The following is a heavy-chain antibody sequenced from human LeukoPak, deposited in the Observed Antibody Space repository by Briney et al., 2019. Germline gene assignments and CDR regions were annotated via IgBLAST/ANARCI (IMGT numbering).Heavy chain of an antibody. CDR1: GFTFSSYW. CDR2: IKQDGSEK. D-gene: IGHD3-22*01. V-gene: IGHV3-7*01. Sequence: GGSLRLSCAASGFTFSSYWMSWVRQAPGKGLEWVANIKQDGSEKYYVDSVKGRFTISRDNAKNSLYLQMNSLRAEDTAVYYCARKGLGDSSGYPTWGQGTPVTVSS. J-gene: IGHJ5*02. CDR3: ARKGLGDSSGYPT.